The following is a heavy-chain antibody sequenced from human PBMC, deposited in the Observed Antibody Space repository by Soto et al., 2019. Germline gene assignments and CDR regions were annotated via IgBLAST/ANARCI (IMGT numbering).Heavy chain of an antibody. CDR2: IYYSGST. J-gene: IGHJ6*02. Sequence: SETLSLTCTVSGDSVSSGSYYWSWIRQPPGRGLEWIGYIYYSGSTNYNPSLKSRITMSLDTSKNQFSLKLSSVTAADTAVYYCARAGQLVRKFYYYYGMDVWGQGTTVTVSS. D-gene: IGHD6-6*01. V-gene: IGHV4-61*01. CDR3: ARAGQLVRKFYYYYGMDV. CDR1: GDSVSSGSYY.